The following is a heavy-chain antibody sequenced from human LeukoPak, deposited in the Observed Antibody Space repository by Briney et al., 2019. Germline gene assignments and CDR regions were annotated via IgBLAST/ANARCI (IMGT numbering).Heavy chain of an antibody. CDR3: ARYWLGSGY. D-gene: IGHD3-10*01. V-gene: IGHV4-39*07. J-gene: IGHJ4*02. CDR2: ISYSGGT. Sequence: SETLSLTCTVSGASASSTTYDWGWIRQPPGKGLEWIGSISYSGGTYFNPSLKSRVTISVDTSKNQFSLKLSSVTAADTAVYYCARYWLGSGYWGQGTLVTVSS. CDR1: GASASSTTYD.